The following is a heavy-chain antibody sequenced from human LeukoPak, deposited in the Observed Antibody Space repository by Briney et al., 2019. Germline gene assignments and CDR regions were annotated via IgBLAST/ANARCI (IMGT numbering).Heavy chain of an antibody. J-gene: IGHJ4*02. CDR2: INPSGGST. CDR1: GYTFTSYY. CDR3: ARDGADQGNY. V-gene: IGHV1-46*01. Sequence: GASVKVSCKASGYTFTSYYMHWVRQAPGQGLEWMGIINPSGGSTSYAQKFQGRVTMTRDTSISTAYMELSRLRSDDTAVYYCARDGADQGNYWGQGTLVTVSS. D-gene: IGHD2-2*01.